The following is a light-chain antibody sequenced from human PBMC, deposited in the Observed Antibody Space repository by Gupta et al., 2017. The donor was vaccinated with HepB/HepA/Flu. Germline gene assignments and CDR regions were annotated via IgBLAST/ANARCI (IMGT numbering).Light chain of an antibody. Sequence: SSELTQDPAVSVALGQTVRITCKGDSLRSFYASWYQQKPGQAPLLVIYGKNNRPSGIPDRFSVSSSGNTASLTITGAQAEDEADYYCNSRDSSGNHLDYLFGTGTKVTVL. CDR2: GKN. CDR3: NSRDSSGNHLDYL. V-gene: IGLV3-19*01. CDR1: SLRSFY. J-gene: IGLJ1*01.